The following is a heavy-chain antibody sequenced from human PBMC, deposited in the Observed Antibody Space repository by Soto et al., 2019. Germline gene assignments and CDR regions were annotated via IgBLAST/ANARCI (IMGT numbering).Heavy chain of an antibody. CDR2: ISYDGSNK. D-gene: IGHD2-21*02. Sequence: PGGSLRLSCAASGFTFSSYGMHRVRQAPGKGLEWVAVISYDGSNKYYADSVKGRFTISRDNSKNTLYLQMNSLRAEDTAVYYCAKILEVFVVVTAIEYYYGMDVWGQGTTVTVSS. CDR3: AKILEVFVVVTAIEYYYGMDV. J-gene: IGHJ6*02. V-gene: IGHV3-30*18. CDR1: GFTFSSYG.